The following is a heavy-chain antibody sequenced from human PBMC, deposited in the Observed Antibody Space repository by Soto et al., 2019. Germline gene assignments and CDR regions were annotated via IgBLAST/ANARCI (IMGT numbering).Heavy chain of an antibody. J-gene: IGHJ3*02. V-gene: IGHV1-69*06. CDR3: ASPHFNNWTSSESFFNI. CDR1: GGTFSSYA. Sequence: SVKVSCKASGGTFSSYAISWVRQAPGQGLEWMGGIIPIFGTANYAQKFQGRVTITADKSTSTAYMELSSLRSEDKAVYYCASPHFNNWTSSESFFNIWGKRTMVTVSS. CDR2: IIPIFGTA. D-gene: IGHD1-20*01.